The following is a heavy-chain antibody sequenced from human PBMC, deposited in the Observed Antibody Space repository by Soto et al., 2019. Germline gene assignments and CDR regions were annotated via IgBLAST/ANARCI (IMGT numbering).Heavy chain of an antibody. CDR2: IYYSGTT. CDR3: ARVEDYGDYFDH. D-gene: IGHD4-17*01. J-gene: IGHJ4*02. CDR1: GGSISSYY. V-gene: IGHV4-59*01. Sequence: SETLSLTCTVSGGSISSYYWSWIRQPPGKGLEWIGYIYYSGTTNYNPSLKSRVTISVDTSKNQFSLKLSSVTAADTAVYYCARVEDYGDYFDHWGQGTLVTVS.